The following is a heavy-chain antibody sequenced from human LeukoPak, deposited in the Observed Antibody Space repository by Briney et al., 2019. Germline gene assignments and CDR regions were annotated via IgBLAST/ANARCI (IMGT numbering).Heavy chain of an antibody. J-gene: IGHJ6*02. D-gene: IGHD3-9*01. V-gene: IGHV1-69*04. CDR2: IIPILGIA. Sequence: SVKVSCKASGGTFSSYAISWVRQAPGQGLEWMGRIIPILGIANYAQKFQGRVTITADKSMSTAYMELSSLRSEDTAVYYCASPDILTGYYTVADYYYGMDVWGQGTTVTVSS. CDR1: GGTFSSYA. CDR3: ASPDILTGYYTVADYYYGMDV.